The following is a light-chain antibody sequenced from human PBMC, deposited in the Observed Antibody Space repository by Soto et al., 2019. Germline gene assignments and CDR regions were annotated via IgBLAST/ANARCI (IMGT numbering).Light chain of an antibody. Sequence: IPLTQSPSSLSSSVGDRVTLTCRASRGISSYLAWYKQKPGKPPKLLVYSASTLQSGVPSRFRGSGSGPDFTLTISSLQPEDSETYFCQQLNSYPQTFGQGTRLEIK. J-gene: IGKJ5*01. V-gene: IGKV1-9*01. CDR2: SAS. CDR1: RGISSY. CDR3: QQLNSYPQT.